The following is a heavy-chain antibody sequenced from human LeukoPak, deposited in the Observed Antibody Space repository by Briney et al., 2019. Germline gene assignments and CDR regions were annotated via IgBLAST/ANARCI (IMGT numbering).Heavy chain of an antibody. CDR3: ARDMRWLQDVFDY. CDR2: IKQDGSEK. D-gene: IGHD5-24*01. Sequence: GGSLRLSCAASGFTFSSYWMSWVRQAPEKGLEWVANIKQDGSEKYYVDSVKGRFTISRDNAKNSLYLQMNSLRAEDTAVYYCARDMRWLQDVFDYWGQGTLVTVSS. V-gene: IGHV3-7*01. J-gene: IGHJ4*02. CDR1: GFTFSSYW.